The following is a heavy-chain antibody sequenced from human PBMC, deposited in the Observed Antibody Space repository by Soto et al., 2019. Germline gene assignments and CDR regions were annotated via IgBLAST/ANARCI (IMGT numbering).Heavy chain of an antibody. D-gene: IGHD2-2*01. J-gene: IGHJ5*01. Sequence: SGPTLVNPTQTLTLMCTFSGFSLSTSGVGVGWIRQPPGKALEWLALIYWDDDKRYSPSLKSRLTITKDTSKNQVVLTMTNMDPVDTATFYCAHFLLTNAGTWSFHWFDSWGQGTLVTVSS. CDR2: IYWDDDK. CDR3: AHFLLTNAGTWSFHWFDS. V-gene: IGHV2-5*02. CDR1: GFSLSTSGVG.